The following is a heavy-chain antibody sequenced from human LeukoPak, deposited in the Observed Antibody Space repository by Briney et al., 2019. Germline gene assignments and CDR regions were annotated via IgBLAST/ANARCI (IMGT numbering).Heavy chain of an antibody. Sequence: GGSLRLSCAASGFTFSSYAMHWVRQAPGKGLEWVAVISYDGSNKYYADSVRGRFTISRDNSKNTLYLQMNSLRADDTAVYYCAKKGDDGDLFAYFDYWGQGSLVTVSS. CDR1: GFTFSSYA. J-gene: IGHJ4*02. V-gene: IGHV3-30*18. CDR3: AKKGDDGDLFAYFDY. D-gene: IGHD2-21*02. CDR2: ISYDGSNK.